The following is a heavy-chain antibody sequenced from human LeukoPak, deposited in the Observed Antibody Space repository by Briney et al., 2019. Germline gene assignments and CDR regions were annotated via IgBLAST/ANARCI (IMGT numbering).Heavy chain of an antibody. CDR1: GFTFSSYA. D-gene: IGHD6-19*01. Sequence: GGSLRLSCAASGFTFSSYAMSRVRQAPGKGLEWVSAISGSGGSTCYADSVKGRFTIPRDNSKNTLYLQMNSLRAEDTAVYYCAKNGLQDSSGWYCGYWGQGTLVTVSS. CDR3: AKNGLQDSSGWYCGY. V-gene: IGHV3-23*01. J-gene: IGHJ4*02. CDR2: ISGSGGST.